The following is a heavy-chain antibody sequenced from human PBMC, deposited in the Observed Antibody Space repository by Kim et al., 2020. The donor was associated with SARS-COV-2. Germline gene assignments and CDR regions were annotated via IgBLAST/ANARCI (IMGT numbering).Heavy chain of an antibody. Sequence: ASVKVSCKASGYSFTSYAMNWVRQAPGQGLEWVGWINTNTGNPTYAQGFTGRFVFSLDTSVSTAYLQISSLKAEDTAVYYCARDPRTTIFGVVIINGYFDYWGQGTLVTVSS. J-gene: IGHJ4*02. CDR2: INTNTGNP. CDR1: GYSFTSYA. V-gene: IGHV7-4-1*02. CDR3: ARDPRTTIFGVVIINGYFDY. D-gene: IGHD3-3*01.